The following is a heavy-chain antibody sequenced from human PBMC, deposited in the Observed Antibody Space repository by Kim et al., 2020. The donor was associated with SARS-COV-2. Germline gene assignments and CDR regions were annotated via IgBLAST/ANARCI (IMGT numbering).Heavy chain of an antibody. CDR2: IIPILGIA. J-gene: IGHJ4*02. CDR1: GGTFSSYA. D-gene: IGHD3-10*01. Sequence: SVKVSCKASGGTFSSYAISWVRQAPGQGLEWMGRIIPILGIANYAQKFQGRVTITADKSTSTAYMELSSLRSEDTAVYYCARSSMVRGVIPFDYWGQGTLVTVSS. V-gene: IGHV1-69*04. CDR3: ARSSMVRGVIPFDY.